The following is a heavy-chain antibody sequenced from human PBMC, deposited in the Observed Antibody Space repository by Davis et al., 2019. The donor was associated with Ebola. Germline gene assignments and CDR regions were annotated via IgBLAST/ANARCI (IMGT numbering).Heavy chain of an antibody. V-gene: IGHV5-51*01. CDR1: GNSFTSFW. Sequence: GESLKISCKASGNSFTSFWIVWVRQMPGKGLEWMGIIYPGDSDTRYSPSFLGQVIFSADKSISTAYLQWSSLKASDTATYYCARAPYYYDVSGFYVDFWGQGTLVTVSS. D-gene: IGHD3-22*01. CDR3: ARAPYYYDVSGFYVDF. J-gene: IGHJ4*02. CDR2: IYPGDSDT.